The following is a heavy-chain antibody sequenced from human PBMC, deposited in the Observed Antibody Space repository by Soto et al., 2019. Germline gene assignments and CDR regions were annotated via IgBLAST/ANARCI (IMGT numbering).Heavy chain of an antibody. V-gene: IGHV4-61*08. CDR3: AKVGIAAAATVSLYFDY. CDR1: GGSVSSGGDS. J-gene: IGHJ4*02. Sequence: PSETLSLTCAVSGGSVSSGGDSWSWVRQPPGKGLEWIGNIYHSGSTNYNASLKSRVTMSVDTSKSQFSLKLRYVTAADTAVYYCAKVGIAAAATVSLYFDYWGQGTLVTVSS. CDR2: IYHSGST. D-gene: IGHD6-13*01.